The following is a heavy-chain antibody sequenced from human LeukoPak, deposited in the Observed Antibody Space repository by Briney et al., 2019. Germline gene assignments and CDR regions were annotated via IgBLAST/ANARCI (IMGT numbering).Heavy chain of an antibody. CDR1: GFTFSSYG. Sequence: HPGGSLRLSCAASGFTFSSYGMHWVRQAPGKGLEWVAVIWYDGSNKYYADSVKGRFTISRDNSKNTLYLQMNSLRAEDTAVYYCAKNVEYSSSSGFDYWGQGTLVTVSS. J-gene: IGHJ4*02. D-gene: IGHD6-6*01. CDR2: IWYDGSNK. V-gene: IGHV3-33*06. CDR3: AKNVEYSSSSGFDY.